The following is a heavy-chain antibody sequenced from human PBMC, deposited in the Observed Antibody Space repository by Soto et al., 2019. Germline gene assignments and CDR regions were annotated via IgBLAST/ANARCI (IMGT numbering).Heavy chain of an antibody. D-gene: IGHD6-19*01. CDR2: INPSGGST. V-gene: IGHV1-46*03. Sequence: ASVKVSCKASGYTFTSYYMHWVRQAPGQGLEWMGIINPSGGSTSYAQKFQGRVTMTRDTSTSTVYMELSSLRAEDTAVYYCATPNSSGGWYFDYWGQGTLVTVSS. J-gene: IGHJ4*02. CDR1: GYTFTSYY. CDR3: ATPNSSGGWYFDY.